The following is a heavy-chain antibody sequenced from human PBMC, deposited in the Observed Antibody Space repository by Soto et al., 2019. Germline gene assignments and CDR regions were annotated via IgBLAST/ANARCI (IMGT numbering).Heavy chain of an antibody. D-gene: IGHD3-3*01. V-gene: IGHV4-59*01. J-gene: IGHJ5*02. CDR1: GGSISSYY. CDR3: ARGKNYDFWSGPPGGFDP. CDR2: IYYSGST. Sequence: PSETLSLTCTVSGGSISSYYWSWIRQPPGKGLEWIGYIYYSGSTNYNPSLKSRVTISVDTSKNQFSLKLSSVTAADTAVYYCARGKNYDFWSGPPGGFDPWGQGTLVTVSS.